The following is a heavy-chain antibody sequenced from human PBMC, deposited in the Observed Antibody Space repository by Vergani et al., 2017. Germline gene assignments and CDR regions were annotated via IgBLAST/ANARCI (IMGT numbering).Heavy chain of an antibody. D-gene: IGHD5-18*01. J-gene: IGHJ4*02. V-gene: IGHV3-23*01. CDR3: AKDRRGYSYGYEAYYFDY. Sequence: EVQLLESGGGLVQPGGSLRLSCAASGFTFSSYAMSWVRQAPGKGLEWVSAISGSGGSTYDADSVKGRFTISRDNSKNTLYLQMNSLRAEDTAVYYCAKDRRGYSYGYEAYYFDYWGQGTLVTVSS. CDR2: ISGSGGST. CDR1: GFTFSSYA.